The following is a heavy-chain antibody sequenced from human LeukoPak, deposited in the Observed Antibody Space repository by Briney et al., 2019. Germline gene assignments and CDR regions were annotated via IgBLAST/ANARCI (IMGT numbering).Heavy chain of an antibody. J-gene: IGHJ4*01. CDR2: IYYSGST. D-gene: IGHD5-12*01. Sequence: PSQTLSLTCTVSGGSISSGGYYWSWIRQHPGKGLEWIGYIYYSGSTYYNPSLKSRVTISVDTSKNQFSLKLSSVTAADTAVYYCARGHSGYGPYFDYWGHGTLITVSS. CDR1: GGSISSGGYY. V-gene: IGHV4-31*03. CDR3: ARGHSGYGPYFDY.